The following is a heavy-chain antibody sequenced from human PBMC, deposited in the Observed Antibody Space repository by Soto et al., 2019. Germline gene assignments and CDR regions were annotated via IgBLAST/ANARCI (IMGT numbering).Heavy chain of an antibody. CDR1: GFTFSSYA. V-gene: IGHV3-23*01. Sequence: PGGSLRLSCAASGFTFSSYAMTWVRQAPGKGLEWVSSISRSGTSTYYAGSVKGRFTISRDNSKNTLYLQMNSLRAEDTAVYYCAREGEYYDFWSGTPRDYYYYYGMDVWGQGTTVTVSS. CDR2: ISRSGTST. CDR3: AREGEYYDFWSGTPRDYYYYYGMDV. J-gene: IGHJ6*02. D-gene: IGHD3-3*01.